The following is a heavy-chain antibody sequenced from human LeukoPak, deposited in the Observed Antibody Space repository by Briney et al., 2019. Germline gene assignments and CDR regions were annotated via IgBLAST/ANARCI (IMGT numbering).Heavy chain of an antibody. D-gene: IGHD3-3*01. Sequence: RPGGSLRLSCAASGFTFSSYAMSWVRQAPGKGLEWVSAISGSGGSTYYADSVKGRFTISRDNSKNTLYLQMNSLRAEDTAVYYCPDFGVVTSFLAAGGQGTLVTVSS. CDR1: GFTFSSYA. J-gene: IGHJ4*02. V-gene: IGHV3-23*01. CDR2: ISGSGGST. CDR3: PDFGVVTSFLAA.